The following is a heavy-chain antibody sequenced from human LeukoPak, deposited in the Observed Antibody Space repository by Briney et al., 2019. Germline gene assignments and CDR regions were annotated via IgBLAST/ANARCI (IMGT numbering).Heavy chain of an antibody. CDR2: IYYSGST. J-gene: IGHJ4*02. D-gene: IGHD5-18*01. CDR3: ARMDTAMVTSPFDY. V-gene: IGHV4-59*01. CDR1: GGSISSYY. Sequence: PSETLSLTCTVSGGSISSYYWSWIRQPPGKGLEWIGYIYYSGSTNYNPSLKSRATISVDTSKNQFSLKLSSVTAADTAVYYCARMDTAMVTSPFDYWGQGTLVTVSS.